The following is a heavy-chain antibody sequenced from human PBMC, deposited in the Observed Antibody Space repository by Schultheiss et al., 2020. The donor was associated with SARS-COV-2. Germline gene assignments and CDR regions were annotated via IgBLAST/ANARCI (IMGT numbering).Heavy chain of an antibody. V-gene: IGHV3-48*03. J-gene: IGHJ4*02. CDR2: ISSSGSTI. Sequence: GESLKISCAASGFTFSSYEMNWVRQAPGKGLEWVSYISSSGSTIYYADSVKGRFTISRDNAKNSLYLQMNSLRAEDTAVYYCARDQWFSSSSNSSYYTTYWGQGTLVTVSS. CDR3: ARDQWFSSSSNSSYYTTY. CDR1: GFTFSSYE. D-gene: IGHD2-2*02.